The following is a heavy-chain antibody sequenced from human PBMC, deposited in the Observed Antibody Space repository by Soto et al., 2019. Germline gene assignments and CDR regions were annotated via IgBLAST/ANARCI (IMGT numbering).Heavy chain of an antibody. V-gene: IGHV1-18*04. CDR2: ISGYRGDT. J-gene: IGHJ3*02. CDR3: ARDPLSMTNRAFDI. CDR1: GYTLTSYG. Sequence: ASVKVSCKASGYTLTSYGISWVRQAPGQGLEWMGWISGYRGDTNYSRKFQGRITMTTDTSTSTAYLELRSLTSDDTAVYYCARDPLSMTNRAFDIWGQGAMVTVSS. D-gene: IGHD3-22*01.